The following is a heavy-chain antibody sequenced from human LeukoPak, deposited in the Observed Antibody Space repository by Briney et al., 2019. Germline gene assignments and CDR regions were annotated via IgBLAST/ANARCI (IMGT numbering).Heavy chain of an antibody. Sequence: SEALSLTCGVSGGSFSTFYWNWIRQHPGKGLEWIGEINHNGNTNYNPSLKSRVTMSVDTSKNQFSLKLSSVTAADTAVYYCARDGFDGSYYYYYMDVWGKGTTVTVSS. J-gene: IGHJ6*03. CDR3: ARDGFDGSYYYYYMDV. V-gene: IGHV4-34*01. D-gene: IGHD1-26*01. CDR1: GGSFSTFY. CDR2: INHNGNT.